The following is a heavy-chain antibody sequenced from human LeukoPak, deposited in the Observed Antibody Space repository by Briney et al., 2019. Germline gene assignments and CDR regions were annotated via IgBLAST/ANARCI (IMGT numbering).Heavy chain of an antibody. D-gene: IGHD6-19*01. V-gene: IGHV4-4*07. J-gene: IGHJ5*02. CDR3: ARELAVAGTVTHRFDP. Sequence: SETLSLTXTVSGGSITSYYWSWIRQPAGKGLEWIGRIHTSGGTNYNPSLSSRVTLSVATSKNLLSLKLTSVTAAYTALYYCARELAVAGTVTHRFDPWGQGILVTVSS. CDR1: GGSITSYY. CDR2: IHTSGGT.